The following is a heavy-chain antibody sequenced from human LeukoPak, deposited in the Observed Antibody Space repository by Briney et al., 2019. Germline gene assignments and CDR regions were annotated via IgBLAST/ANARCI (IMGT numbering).Heavy chain of an antibody. CDR3: GVSVVPAAPGTH. V-gene: IGHV3-23*01. CDR2: ISGSGGST. Sequence: GGSLRLSCAASGFTFSSYAMSWVRQAPGKGLEWVSAISGSGGSTYYADSVKGRFTISRDNSKNTLYLQMYSLRAEDTAVYYCGVSVVPAAPGTHGGQGTLVTVSS. J-gene: IGHJ4*02. CDR1: GFTFSSYA. D-gene: IGHD2-2*01.